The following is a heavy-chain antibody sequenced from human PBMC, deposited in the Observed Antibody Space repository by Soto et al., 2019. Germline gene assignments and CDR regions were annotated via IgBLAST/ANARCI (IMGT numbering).Heavy chain of an antibody. Sequence: EVQLVESGGGLVKPGESLRLSCAASGITFRNAWLSWVRQAPGKGLEWIGRIKSSSDGGTIDDASPVRGRFTISRDEAKDTLSLQMNSLKSEDTALYYCATGTPIDCWGQGTLVTVSS. J-gene: IGHJ4*02. V-gene: IGHV3-15*05. CDR1: GITFRNAW. CDR2: IKSSSDGGTI. CDR3: ATGTPIDC.